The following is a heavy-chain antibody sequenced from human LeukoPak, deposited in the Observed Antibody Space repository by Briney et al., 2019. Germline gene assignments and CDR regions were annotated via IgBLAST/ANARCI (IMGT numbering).Heavy chain of an antibody. CDR1: GYTFTGYY. J-gene: IGHJ1*01. D-gene: IGHD5-18*01. CDR2: INPNSGGT. CDR3: ARDLFGYSYGETYQH. Sequence: ASVKVSCKASGYTFTGYYMNWVRQAPGQGLEWMGWINPNSGGTNYAQKFQGRVTMTRDTSISTAYMELSRLRSDDTAVYYCARDLFGYSYGETYQHWGQGTLVTVSS. V-gene: IGHV1-2*02.